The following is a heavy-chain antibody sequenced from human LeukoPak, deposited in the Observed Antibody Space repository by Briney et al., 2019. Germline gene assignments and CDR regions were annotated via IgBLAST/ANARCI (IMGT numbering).Heavy chain of an antibody. CDR2: IKPDGSEE. V-gene: IGHV3-7*02. J-gene: IGHJ4*02. CDR1: GFTFSSYW. Sequence: GGSLRVSCAASGFTFSSYWMSWVGQAPGKGLEWVANIKPDGSEEYYVDSVKGRFTISRDNAQNSLYLQMNSLRAEDMAVYYCAKLHPGYSSSGNFDYWGQGTLVTVSS. D-gene: IGHD6-13*01. CDR3: AKLHPGYSSSGNFDY.